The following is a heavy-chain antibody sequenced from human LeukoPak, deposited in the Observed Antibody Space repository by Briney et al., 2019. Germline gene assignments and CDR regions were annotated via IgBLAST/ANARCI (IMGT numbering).Heavy chain of an antibody. D-gene: IGHD3-10*01. CDR1: GDSVSSNSAA. V-gene: IGHV6-1*01. Sequence: SQTLSLTCAISGDSVSSNSAAWNWIRQSPSRGLEWLGRTYYRSKWYNDYAVSVKSRITINPDTSKNQFSLQLNSVTPEDTAVYYCARDRGSGSQGLEGYYYYGMDVWGQGTTVTVSS. CDR3: ARDRGSGSQGLEGYYYYGMDV. J-gene: IGHJ6*02. CDR2: TYYRSKWYN.